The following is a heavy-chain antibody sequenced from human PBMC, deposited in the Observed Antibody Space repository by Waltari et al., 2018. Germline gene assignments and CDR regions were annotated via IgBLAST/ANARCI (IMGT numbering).Heavy chain of an antibody. CDR2: IYPGDSDT. CDR3: ARLIAARRGGNNWFDP. Sequence: EVQLVQSGAEVKKPGESLKISCKGSGYSFTSYLIGWVSQMPGKGLEWMGIIYPGDSDTRYSPSFQGQVTISADKSISTAYLQWSSLKASDTAMYYCARLIAARRGGNNWFDPWGQGTLVTVSS. D-gene: IGHD6-6*01. CDR1: GYSFTSYL. V-gene: IGHV5-51*01. J-gene: IGHJ5*02.